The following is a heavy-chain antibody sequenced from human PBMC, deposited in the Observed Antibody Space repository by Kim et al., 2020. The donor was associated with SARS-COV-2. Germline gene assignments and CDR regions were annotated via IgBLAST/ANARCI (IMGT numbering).Heavy chain of an antibody. J-gene: IGHJ3*02. CDR3: ARAGAGGDAFDI. CDR1: GGSFSGYY. CDR2: INHSGST. D-gene: IGHD1-1*01. V-gene: IGHV4-34*01. Sequence: SETLSLTCAVYGGSFSGYYWTWIRQPPGKGLEWIGEINHSGSTDYNPSLKSRVTISVDTSSNQFSLKLSSVTAADTAVYYCARAGAGGDAFDIWGQGTMVTVSS.